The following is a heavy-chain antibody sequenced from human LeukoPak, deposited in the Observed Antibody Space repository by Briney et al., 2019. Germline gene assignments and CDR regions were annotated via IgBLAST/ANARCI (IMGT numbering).Heavy chain of an antibody. Sequence: PSETLSLTCTVSGGSISSYYWSWIRQPPGEGLEWIGYIYYSGSTNYNPFLKSRVTISVDTSKNQFSLKLSSVTAADTAVYYCVPPDIVATIRDWGQGTLVTVSS. CDR1: GGSISSYY. J-gene: IGHJ4*02. CDR3: VPPDIVATIRD. CDR2: IYYSGST. D-gene: IGHD5-12*01. V-gene: IGHV4-59*01.